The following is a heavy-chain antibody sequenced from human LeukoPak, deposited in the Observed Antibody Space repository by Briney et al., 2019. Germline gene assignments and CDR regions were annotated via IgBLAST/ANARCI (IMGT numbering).Heavy chain of an antibody. V-gene: IGHV1-2*02. CDR1: GYTFTGYY. CDR2: INPNRGDS. J-gene: IGHJ6*03. CDR3: ARIPDHQYNYYYMDV. Sequence: ASVKVSCRASGYTFTGYYIHWVRQAPGQGLEWMGWINPNRGDSKYAQKFQGRVTMTRDTSISTAYMELSSLRSDDTAVYYCARIPDHQYNYYYMDVWGKGTTVTVSS. D-gene: IGHD1-14*01.